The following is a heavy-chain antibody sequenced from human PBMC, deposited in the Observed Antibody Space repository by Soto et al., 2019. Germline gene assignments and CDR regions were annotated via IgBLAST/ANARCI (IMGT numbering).Heavy chain of an antibody. CDR2: ISSNSAYI. V-gene: IGHV3-21*01. J-gene: IGHJ5*02. CDR3: TRDASRDSSARGWFDP. CDR1: GFTFPSFS. D-gene: IGHD6-13*01. Sequence: AGGSPRISCAAPGFTFPSFSINWVRPAPGEGVEWGSTISSNSAYIYYTDALRGRFTISRDNAKNSLHLQMNSLRAEDTAVYYCTRDASRDSSARGWFDPWGPGTLVT.